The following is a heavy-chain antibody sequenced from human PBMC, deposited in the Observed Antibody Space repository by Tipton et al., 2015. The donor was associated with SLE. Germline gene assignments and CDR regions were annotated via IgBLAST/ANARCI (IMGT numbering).Heavy chain of an antibody. CDR1: GFTFSTHE. V-gene: IGHV3-48*03. J-gene: IGHJ4*02. CDR3: AGGLHAYTNPYYFDS. Sequence: GSLRLSCAASGFTFSTHEMNWVRQAPGKGLEWVSYISEGGSVRKYADSFKGRFTISRDNAKNSLYLQMNSLRAEDTAVYYCAGGLHAYTNPYYFDSWGQGTLVTVSS. CDR2: ISEGGSVR. D-gene: IGHD4-11*01.